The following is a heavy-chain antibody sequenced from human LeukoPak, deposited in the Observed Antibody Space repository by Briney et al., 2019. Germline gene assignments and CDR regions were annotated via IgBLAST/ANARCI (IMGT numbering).Heavy chain of an antibody. Sequence: SETLSLTCTVSGGSISSSSYYWGWIRQPPGKGLEWIGSIYYSGSTYYNPSIKSRVTISVDTSKNQFSLKLSSVTAADTDVYYCATLDRTTDAFDIWGQGTMVTVSS. D-gene: IGHD1-1*01. J-gene: IGHJ3*02. V-gene: IGHV4-39*01. CDR1: GGSISSSSYY. CDR3: ATLDRTTDAFDI. CDR2: IYYSGST.